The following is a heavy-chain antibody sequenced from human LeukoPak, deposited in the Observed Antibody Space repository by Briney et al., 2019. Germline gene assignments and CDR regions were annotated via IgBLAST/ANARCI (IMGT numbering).Heavy chain of an antibody. CDR1: GFTFSSYG. CDR2: IWYDGSNK. CDR3: AREGQITIFGVGLSH. J-gene: IGHJ4*02. Sequence: GGSLRLSCAASGFTFSSYGMHWVRQAPGKGLEWVAVIWYDGSNKYYADSVKGRFTISRDNSKNTLYLQMNSLRAEDTAVYYCAREGQITIFGVGLSHWGQGTLVTVSS. D-gene: IGHD3-3*01. V-gene: IGHV3-33*01.